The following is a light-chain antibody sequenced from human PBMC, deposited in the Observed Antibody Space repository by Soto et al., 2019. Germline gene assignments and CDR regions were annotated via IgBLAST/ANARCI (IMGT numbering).Light chain of an antibody. J-gene: IGLJ2*01. CDR1: SSDVGGYNY. CDR2: DVS. CDR3: SSYTSSIIRV. V-gene: IGLV2-14*03. Sequence: QSALTQPASVSGSPGQSITISCTGTSSDVGGYNYVSWYQQHPGKAPKLMIYDVSNRPSGVSNRFSGSKSGNTASLTISGLQAEDEADYYCSSYTSSIIRVFGGGTKVTVL.